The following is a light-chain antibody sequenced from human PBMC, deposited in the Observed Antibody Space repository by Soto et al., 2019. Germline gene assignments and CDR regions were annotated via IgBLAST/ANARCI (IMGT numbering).Light chain of an antibody. CDR1: QSVSSSY. CDR2: DTS. CDR3: QQYHIWPYT. Sequence: EIVLTQSPGTLSLSPGERATLSCRASQSVSSSYLAWYQQKPRQAPTLLMYDTSTRATGIPARFSGSGSGTDFTLTISSLQSEDLAIYYCQQYHIWPYTFGQGT. J-gene: IGKJ2*01. V-gene: IGKV3-20*01.